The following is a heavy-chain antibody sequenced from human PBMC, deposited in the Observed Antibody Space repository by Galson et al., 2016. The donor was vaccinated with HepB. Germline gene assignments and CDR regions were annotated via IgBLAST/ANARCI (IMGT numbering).Heavy chain of an antibody. D-gene: IGHD2-2*01. V-gene: IGHV1-18*04. CDR1: GYTFTSYG. J-gene: IGHJ5*02. CDR3: ARDRIKVVPPVIDWFDP. CDR2: IATYNGDT. Sequence: SVKVSCKASGYTFTSYGISWVRQAPGQGLEWRGWIATYNGDTNYAQKFQGRLTMTTDTSTTTAYMELRSLRFDDTAVYYCARDRIKVVPPVIDWFDPWGQGTLVTVSS.